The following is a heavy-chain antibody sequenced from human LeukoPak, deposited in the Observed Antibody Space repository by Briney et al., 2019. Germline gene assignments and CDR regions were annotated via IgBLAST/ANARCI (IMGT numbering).Heavy chain of an antibody. D-gene: IGHD3-10*01. CDR2: IYYSGST. J-gene: IGHJ4*02. Sequence: SETLSLTCTVSGGSISSSSYYWGWIRQPPGKGPEWIGSIYYSGSTYYNPSLKSRVTISVDTSKNQFSLKLSSVTAADTAVYYCARTRYYYNSRSYGAPYYFDYWGQGTLVTVSS. CDR3: ARTRYYYNSRSYGAPYYFDY. V-gene: IGHV4-39*01. CDR1: GGSISSSSYY.